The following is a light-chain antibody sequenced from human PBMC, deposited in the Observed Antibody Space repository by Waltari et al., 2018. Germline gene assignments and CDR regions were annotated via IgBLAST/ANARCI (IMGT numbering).Light chain of an antibody. J-gene: IGKJ2*01. Sequence: EIVMTQSPATLSVSPGERATLSCRASQSVSSNFAWYQQKPGQAPRLLIYGASTGATGIPARFSGSGSGTEFTLTISSMQSEDFAVYYCQQYNNWPGTFGQGTKLEIK. CDR1: QSVSSN. CDR2: GAS. V-gene: IGKV3-15*01. CDR3: QQYNNWPGT.